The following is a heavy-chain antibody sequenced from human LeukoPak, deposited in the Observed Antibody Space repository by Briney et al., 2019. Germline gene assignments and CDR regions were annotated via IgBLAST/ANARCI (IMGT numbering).Heavy chain of an antibody. Sequence: SETLSLTCTVSGGSITSHYWSWLRQSPGKGLEWIGYFYDSGKKSYNPFFKSRVTMSVDTSKNQFSLRLTSITAADTAVYYCAREPAERIGFDYWGQGTLVTVSS. D-gene: IGHD1-14*01. V-gene: IGHV4-59*11. CDR3: AREPAERIGFDY. CDR2: FYDSGKK. CDR1: GGSITSHY. J-gene: IGHJ4*02.